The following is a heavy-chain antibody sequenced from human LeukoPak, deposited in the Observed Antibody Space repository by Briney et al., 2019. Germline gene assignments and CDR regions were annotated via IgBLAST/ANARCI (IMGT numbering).Heavy chain of an antibody. Sequence: PSETLSLTCAVYGGSFSGYYWSWIRQPPGKGLEWIGEINHSGSTNYNPSLKSRVTISVDTSKNQFSLKLSSVTAADKAVYYCAGPAGVILYWGQGTLVTVSS. CDR1: GGSFSGYY. CDR2: INHSGST. CDR3: AGPAGVILY. V-gene: IGHV4-34*01. J-gene: IGHJ4*02. D-gene: IGHD3-10*01.